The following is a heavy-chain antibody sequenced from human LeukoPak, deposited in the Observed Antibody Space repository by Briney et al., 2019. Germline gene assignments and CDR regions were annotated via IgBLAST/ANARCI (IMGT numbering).Heavy chain of an antibody. CDR2: IIPIFGTA. D-gene: IGHD4-23*01. CDR3: ARGWLAETTVVTPYNY. J-gene: IGHJ4*02. Sequence: SEKVSCKASGGTFSNYAINWVRQAPGQGLEWMGGIIPIFGTAHYAQKFQGRVTITADEFTNTAYMELRSLRSEDTAVYYCARGWLAETTVVTPYNYWGQGTLVTASS. V-gene: IGHV1-69*13. CDR1: GGTFSNYA.